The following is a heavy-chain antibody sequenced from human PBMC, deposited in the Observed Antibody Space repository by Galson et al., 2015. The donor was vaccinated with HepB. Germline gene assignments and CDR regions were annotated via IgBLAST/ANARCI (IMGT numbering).Heavy chain of an antibody. J-gene: IGHJ4*02. Sequence: SVKVSCKASGYTFTSYAMHWVRQAPGQRLEWMGWINAGNGNTKYSQKFQGRVTITRDTSASTAYMELSSLRSEDTAVYYCARAYHYDSSGYYDGGWDSHYWGQGTLVTVSS. CDR3: ARAYHYDSSGYYDGGWDSHY. CDR2: INAGNGNT. CDR1: GYTFTSYA. V-gene: IGHV1-3*01. D-gene: IGHD3-22*01.